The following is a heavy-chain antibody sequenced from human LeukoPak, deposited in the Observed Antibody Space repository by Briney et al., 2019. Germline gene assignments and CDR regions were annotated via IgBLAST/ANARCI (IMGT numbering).Heavy chain of an antibody. CDR3: ARDNSVGDNAWWFDP. V-gene: IGHV1-3*03. J-gene: IGHJ5*02. CDR1: GYTFTSYA. Sequence: ASVKVSCKASGYTFTSYAMHWARRAPGQRLEWMGWINAGNGNTKYSQEFQGRVTITRDTSASTAYMELSSLRSEDMAVYYCARDNSVGDNAWWFDPWGQGTLVTVSS. CDR2: INAGNGNT. D-gene: IGHD1-26*01.